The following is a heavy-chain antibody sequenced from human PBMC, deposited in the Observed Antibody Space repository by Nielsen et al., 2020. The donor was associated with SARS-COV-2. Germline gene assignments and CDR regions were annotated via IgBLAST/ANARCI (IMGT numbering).Heavy chain of an antibody. CDR3: ARGGLTAAMDY. D-gene: IGHD2-2*01. CDR1: GFTFSNQW. J-gene: IGHJ4*02. CDR2: IRGDGSIT. Sequence: GESLKISCAASGFTFSNQWMFWVRQAPGTGLLWVSYIRGDGSITNYADSVKCRFTISRDNAKNTLFLEMNSLTAEDTAVYYCARGGLTAAMDYWGQGTLVTVSS. V-gene: IGHV3-74*01.